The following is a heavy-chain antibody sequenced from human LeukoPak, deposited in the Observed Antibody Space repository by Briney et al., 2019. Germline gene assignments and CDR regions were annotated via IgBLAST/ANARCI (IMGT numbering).Heavy chain of an antibody. D-gene: IGHD2-2*01. J-gene: IGHJ5*02. V-gene: IGHV3-23*01. CDR3: ARTHHEYQLPNPGDINWFDP. CDR2: ISGSGGST. Sequence: GGSLRLSCAASGFTFSSYAMSWVRQAPGKGLEWVSAISGSGGSTYYADSVKGRFTISRDNSKNTLYLQMNSLRAEDTAVYYCARTHHEYQLPNPGDINWFDPWGQGTLVTVSS. CDR1: GFTFSSYA.